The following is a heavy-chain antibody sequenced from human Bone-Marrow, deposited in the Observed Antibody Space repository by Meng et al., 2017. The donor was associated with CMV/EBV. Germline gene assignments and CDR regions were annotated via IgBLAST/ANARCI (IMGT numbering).Heavy chain of an antibody. V-gene: IGHV3-7*01. Sequence: LSLTCAASGFTFSSHWMSWVRQAPGKGLEWVANIKQDGGEKNYLDSVKGRLTISRDNAKSSLYLQMDRLRAEDTAVYYCARAEYDTSGYFFFENWGQGTLVTVSS. D-gene: IGHD3-22*01. J-gene: IGHJ4*02. CDR2: IKQDGGEK. CDR1: GFTFSSHW. CDR3: ARAEYDTSGYFFFEN.